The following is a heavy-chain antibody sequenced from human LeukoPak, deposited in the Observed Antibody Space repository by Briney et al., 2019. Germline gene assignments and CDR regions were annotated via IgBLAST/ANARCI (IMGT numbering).Heavy chain of an antibody. J-gene: IGHJ5*02. CDR2: INAGNGNT. Sequence: ASVKVSCKASGYTFTSYAMHWVRQAPGQRLEWMGWINAGNGNTKYSQKFQGGVTITRDTSASTAYVELSSLRSEDTAVYYCARSPLEWLLWGFDPWGQGTLVTVSS. D-gene: IGHD3-3*01. V-gene: IGHV1-3*01. CDR3: ARSPLEWLLWGFDP. CDR1: GYTFTSYA.